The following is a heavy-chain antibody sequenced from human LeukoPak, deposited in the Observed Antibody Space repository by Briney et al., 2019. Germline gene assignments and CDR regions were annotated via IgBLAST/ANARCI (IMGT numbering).Heavy chain of an antibody. V-gene: IGHV5-51*01. CDR2: SDT. J-gene: IGHJ3*02. D-gene: IGHD2-15*01. CDR3: ARLSVSGGCSGGSCYSRDAFDI. Sequence: SDTRYSPSFQGQVTISADKSISTAYLQWSSLRASDTAMYYCARLSVSGGCSGGSCYSRDAFDIWGQGTMVTVSS.